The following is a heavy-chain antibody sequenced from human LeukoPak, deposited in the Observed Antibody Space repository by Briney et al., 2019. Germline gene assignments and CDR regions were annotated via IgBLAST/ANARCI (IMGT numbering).Heavy chain of an antibody. CDR1: GFTFSSYW. Sequence: GGSLRLSCAASGFTFSSYWMHWVRQAPGKGLVWVSRINSDGSSTSYADSVKGRFTISRDNAKNTLYLQMNSLRAEDTAVYYCARRPHNAAFDIWGQGTMVTVSS. J-gene: IGHJ3*02. CDR3: ARRPHNAAFDI. CDR2: INSDGSST. V-gene: IGHV3-74*01. D-gene: IGHD5-24*01.